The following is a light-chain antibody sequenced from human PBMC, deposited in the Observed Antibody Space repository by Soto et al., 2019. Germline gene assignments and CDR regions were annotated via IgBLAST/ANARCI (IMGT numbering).Light chain of an antibody. J-gene: IGKJ1*01. CDR1: QSVSTH. V-gene: IGKV1-39*01. CDR2: ATS. Sequence: IQVTQSPSSLSASAGDRVTITCXTSQSVSTHISWYHQKPGKAPYLLLYATSTLQTGVPSRFSGAGSGTELTLTISSLQPEDFATYYCQQSYDCPWTFGQGTKVDIK. CDR3: QQSYDCPWT.